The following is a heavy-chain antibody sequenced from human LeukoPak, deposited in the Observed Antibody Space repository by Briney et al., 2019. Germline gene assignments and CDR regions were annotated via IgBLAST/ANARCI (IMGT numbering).Heavy chain of an antibody. D-gene: IGHD2-8*01. CDR3: ARVPPLPSSIVLMPYYYYYYMDV. J-gene: IGHJ6*03. Sequence: SVKVSCKASGGTFSSYAISWVRQAPGQGLEWMGGIIPIFGTANYAQKFQGRVTITADESTSTAYMELSSLRSEDTAVYHCARVPPLPSSIVLMPYYYYYYMDVWGRGTTVTVSS. CDR1: GGTFSSYA. CDR2: IIPIFGTA. V-gene: IGHV1-69*13.